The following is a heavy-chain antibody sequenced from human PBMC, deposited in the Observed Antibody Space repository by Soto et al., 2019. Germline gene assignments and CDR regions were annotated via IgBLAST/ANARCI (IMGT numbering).Heavy chain of an antibody. CDR3: AKGMRGASSRYTSGYDSRPFYYYGMDV. CDR1: GFTFSSYA. J-gene: IGHJ6*02. Sequence: GGSLRLSCAASGFTFSSYAMSWVRQAPGKGLEWVSAISGSGGSTYYADSVKGRFTISRDNSKNTLYLQMNSLRAEDTAVYYCAKGMRGASSRYTSGYDSRPFYYYGMDVWGQGTTVTVSS. CDR2: ISGSGGST. V-gene: IGHV3-23*01. D-gene: IGHD5-12*01.